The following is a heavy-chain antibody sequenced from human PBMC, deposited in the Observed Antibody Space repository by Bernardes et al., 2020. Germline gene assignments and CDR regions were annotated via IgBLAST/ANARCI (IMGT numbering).Heavy chain of an antibody. CDR3: ARDYYYDSSGPRGYFDY. CDR1: GYTFTSYG. Sequence: ASVKVSCKASGYTFTSYGISWVRQAPGQGLEWMGWISAYNGTTNYAQKLQGRVTMTTDTSTSTAYMELRSLRSDDTAVYYCARDYYYDSSGPRGYFDYWGQGTLVTGSA. V-gene: IGHV1-18*01. J-gene: IGHJ4*02. D-gene: IGHD3-22*01. CDR2: ISAYNGTT.